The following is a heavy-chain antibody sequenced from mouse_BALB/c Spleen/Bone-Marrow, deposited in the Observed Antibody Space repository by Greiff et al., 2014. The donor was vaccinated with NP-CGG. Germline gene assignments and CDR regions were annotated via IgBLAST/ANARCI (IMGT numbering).Heavy chain of an antibody. CDR2: ISYSGST. CDR1: GYSITSDYA. D-gene: IGHD2-1*01. CDR3: AGNYWYFDV. Sequence: EVQLQQSGPGLVKPSQSLSLTCTVTGYSITSDYAWNWIRQFPGNKLEWMGYISYSGSTSYNPSLKSRISITRDTSKNQFFPQLNSVTTEDTATYYCAGNYWYFDVWGAGTTVTASS. V-gene: IGHV3-2*02. J-gene: IGHJ1*01.